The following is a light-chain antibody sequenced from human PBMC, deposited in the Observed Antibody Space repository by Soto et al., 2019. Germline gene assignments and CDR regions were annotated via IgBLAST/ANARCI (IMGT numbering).Light chain of an antibody. Sequence: QAVVTQPASVSGSPGQSITISCTGASSDVGTFNYVSWYQQHPGKAPILMIYGVSNRPSGVSDRFSGSKSGNTASLTISGLQAEDEADYYCSSYASSSTPYVFGTGTKLTVL. V-gene: IGLV2-14*01. J-gene: IGLJ1*01. CDR2: GVS. CDR3: SSYASSSTPYV. CDR1: SSDVGTFNY.